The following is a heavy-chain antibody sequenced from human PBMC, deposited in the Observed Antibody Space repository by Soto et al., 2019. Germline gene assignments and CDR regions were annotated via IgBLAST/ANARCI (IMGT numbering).Heavy chain of an antibody. CDR3: ARLIQHEYGDPNDAYDV. D-gene: IGHD4-17*01. Sequence: PSQILSLTCAISGDSVSSNSATWNWIRQSTSRGLEWLGRTYYRAKWYNDYAVSVKSRITINPDTSKNQFSLQLNSVTPEDTALYYCARLIQHEYGDPNDAYDVCGQGTMVTVSS. CDR1: GDSVSSNSAT. J-gene: IGHJ3*01. CDR2: TYYRAKWYN. V-gene: IGHV6-1*01.